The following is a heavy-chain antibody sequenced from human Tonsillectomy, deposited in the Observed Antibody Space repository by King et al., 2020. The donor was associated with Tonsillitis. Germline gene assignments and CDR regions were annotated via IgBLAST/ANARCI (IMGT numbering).Heavy chain of an antibody. CDR2: IYPGNSDT. V-gene: IGHV5-51*01. D-gene: IGHD1-1*01. CDR1: GYSFTSQW. CDR3: ARLTGTTGYYYYGMDV. J-gene: IGHJ6*02. Sequence: QLVQSGAEVKKPGESLKISCKTSGYSFTSQWIGWVRQMPGKGLEWMGIIYPGNSDTRYSPSFEGQVTISADESISTAYLQWSSLKASDTAMYYCARLTGTTGYYYYGMDVWAQGTTVTVSS.